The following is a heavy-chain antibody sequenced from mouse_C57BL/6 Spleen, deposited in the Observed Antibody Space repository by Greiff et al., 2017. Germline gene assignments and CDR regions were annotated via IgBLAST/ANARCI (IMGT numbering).Heavy chain of an antibody. D-gene: IGHD2-12*01. V-gene: IGHV1-54*01. CDR1: GYAFTNYL. J-gene: IGHJ4*01. CDR2: INPGSGGT. CDR3: ARSGYYTDAMDY. Sequence: QVHVKQSGAELVRPGTSVKVSCKASGYAFTNYLIEWVKQRPGQGLEWIGVINPGSGGTNYNEKFKGKATLTADKSSSTAYMQLSSLTSEDSAVYFCARSGYYTDAMDYWGQGTSVTVSS.